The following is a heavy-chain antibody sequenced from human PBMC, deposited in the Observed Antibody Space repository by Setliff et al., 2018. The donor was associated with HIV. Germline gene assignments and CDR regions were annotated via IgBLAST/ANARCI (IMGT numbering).Heavy chain of an antibody. J-gene: IGHJ6*03. CDR2: IYTSGST. CDR1: GGSISSYY. Sequence: SETLSLTCTVSGGSISSYYWSWIRQPPGKGLEWIGYIYTSGSTNYNPSLKSRVTISVDTSKNQFSLKLSSVTAADTAVYYCARAPYSNYLYYYYYYMDVWGKGTTVTVS. D-gene: IGHD4-4*01. V-gene: IGHV4-4*08. CDR3: ARAPYSNYLYYYYYYMDV.